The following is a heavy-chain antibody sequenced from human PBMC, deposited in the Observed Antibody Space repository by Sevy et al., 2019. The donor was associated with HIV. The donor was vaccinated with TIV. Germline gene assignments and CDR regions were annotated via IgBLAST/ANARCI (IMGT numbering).Heavy chain of an antibody. J-gene: IGHJ5*02. CDR1: GFTFSNAW. CDR2: IKSKTDGGTT. V-gene: IGHV3-15*01. CDR3: STGSVVVPAAHYWFDP. D-gene: IGHD2-2*01. Sequence: GGSLRLSCAASGFTFSNAWMSWVRQAPGKGLEWVGRIKSKTDGGTTDYAAPVKGRFTISRDDSKNTLYLQMNSLKTEDTAVYYCSTGSVVVPAAHYWFDPWGQGTLVTVSS.